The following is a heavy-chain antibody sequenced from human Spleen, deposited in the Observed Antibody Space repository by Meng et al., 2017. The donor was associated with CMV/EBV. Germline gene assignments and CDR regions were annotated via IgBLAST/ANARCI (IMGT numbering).Heavy chain of an antibody. CDR3: ARELPSDYGYYFDY. V-gene: IGHV4-61*01. CDR1: GGSVRSGSCY. J-gene: IGHJ4*02. CDR2: IYYSGST. D-gene: IGHD4-17*01. Sequence: SGGSVRSGSCYWSWIRQPPGKGLEWIGYIYYSGSTNYNPSLKSRVTISVDTSKNQFSLKLSSVTAADTAVYYCARELPSDYGYYFDYWGQGTLVTVSS.